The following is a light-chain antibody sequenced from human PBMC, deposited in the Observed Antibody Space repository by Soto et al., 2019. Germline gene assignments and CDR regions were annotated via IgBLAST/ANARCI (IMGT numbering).Light chain of an antibody. CDR2: EVS. Sequence: QSALTQPPSASGSPGQSVTISCTGTSSDVGTYNFVSWYQQHPGKAPKLMVYEVSMRPSGVPDRFSGSKSGNTASLTVSGLQAEDEADYFCSSYADTNNYVFGNGTKVTVL. V-gene: IGLV2-8*01. J-gene: IGLJ1*01. CDR3: SSYADTNNYV. CDR1: SSDVGTYNF.